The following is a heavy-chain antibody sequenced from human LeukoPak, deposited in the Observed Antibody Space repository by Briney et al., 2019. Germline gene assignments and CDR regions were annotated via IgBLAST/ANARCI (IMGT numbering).Heavy chain of an antibody. Sequence: ASVKVSCKASGYTFTSYGISWVRQAPGQGLEWMGWISAYNGNTNYAQKLQGRVTMTTDTSTSTAYMELRSLRSDDTAVYYCARGSAYYGSGKSFDYWGQGTLVTVSS. CDR3: ARGSAYYGSGKSFDY. CDR1: GYTFTSYG. J-gene: IGHJ4*02. CDR2: ISAYNGNT. V-gene: IGHV1-18*01. D-gene: IGHD3-10*01.